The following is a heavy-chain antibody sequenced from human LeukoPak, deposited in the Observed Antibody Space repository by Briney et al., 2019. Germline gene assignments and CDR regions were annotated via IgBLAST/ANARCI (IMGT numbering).Heavy chain of an antibody. CDR3: AKARDSSGYSLGY. CDR1: GFTFSSYG. V-gene: IGHV3-30*02. J-gene: IGHJ4*02. Sequence: GGSLRLSCAASGFTFSSYGMHWVRQAPGKGLEWVAFIRYDGSNKYYADSVKGRFTISRDNSKNTLYLQMNSLRAEDTAVYYCAKARDSSGYSLGYWGQGTLVTVSS. D-gene: IGHD3-22*01. CDR2: IRYDGSNK.